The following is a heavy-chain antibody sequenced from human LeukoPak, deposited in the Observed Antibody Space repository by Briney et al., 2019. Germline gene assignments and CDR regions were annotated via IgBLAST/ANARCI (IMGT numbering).Heavy chain of an antibody. D-gene: IGHD5-24*01. Sequence: PGRSLRLSCAASGFTFSSYGMHWVRQAPGKGLEWVAVISYDGSNKYYADSVKGRFTISRDNAKNSLYLQMNSLRAEDTAVYYCATGGRDGYQDYWGQGTLVTVSS. CDR1: GFTFSSYG. J-gene: IGHJ4*02. V-gene: IGHV3-30*03. CDR3: ATGGRDGYQDY. CDR2: ISYDGSNK.